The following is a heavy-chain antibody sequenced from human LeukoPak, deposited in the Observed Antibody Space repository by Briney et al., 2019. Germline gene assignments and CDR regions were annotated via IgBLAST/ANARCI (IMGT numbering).Heavy chain of an antibody. Sequence: PGGSLRLSCAASGFTFSTSAMSWVRQAPGKGLEWVSSTTGSGGSTYYADSAKGRLTISTDNSKNTLFLQMNSLRADATAVYYCSKDGLHVFPYWGQGTLVTVSS. J-gene: IGHJ4*02. CDR3: SKDGLHVFPY. CDR1: GFTFSTSA. CDR2: TTGSGGST. D-gene: IGHD3-16*01. V-gene: IGHV3-23*01.